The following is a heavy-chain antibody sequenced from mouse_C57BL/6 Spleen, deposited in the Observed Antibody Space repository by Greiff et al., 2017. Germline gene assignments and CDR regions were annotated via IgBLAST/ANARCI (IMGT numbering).Heavy chain of an antibody. D-gene: IGHD2-10*02. Sequence: VKLQQSGAELVRPGTSVKMSCKASGYTFTNYWIGWAKQRPGHGLEWIGDIYPGGGYTNYNEKFKGKATLTADKSSSTAYMQFSSLTSEDSAIYYCARGPRGDYAMDYWGQGTSVTVSS. J-gene: IGHJ4*01. CDR3: ARGPRGDYAMDY. CDR2: IYPGGGYT. CDR1: GYTFTNYW. V-gene: IGHV1-63*01.